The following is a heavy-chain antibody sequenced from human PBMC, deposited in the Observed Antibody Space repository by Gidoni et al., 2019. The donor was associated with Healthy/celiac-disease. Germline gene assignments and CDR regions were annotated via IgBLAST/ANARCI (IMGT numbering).Heavy chain of an antibody. CDR2: ISSSGSTI. CDR3: ARDYIAVAVT. J-gene: IGHJ5*02. V-gene: IGHV3-48*03. D-gene: IGHD6-19*01. CDR1: GFTFSSYE. Sequence: EVQLVESGGGLVQPGGSLRLSCAASGFTFSSYEMNWVRQAPGNGLGWVSYISSSGSTIYYAASVKGRFTISRDNAKNSLYLQMNSLRAEDTAVYYCARDYIAVAVTWGQGTLVTVSS.